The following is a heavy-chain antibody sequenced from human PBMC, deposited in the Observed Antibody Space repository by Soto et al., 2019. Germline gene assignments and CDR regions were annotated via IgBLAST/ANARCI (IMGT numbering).Heavy chain of an antibody. CDR1: GYTFTSYG. CDR2: ISAYNGNT. Sequence: ASVKVSCKASGYTFTSYGISWVRQAPGQGLEWMGWISAYNGNTNYAQKLQGRVTMTTDTSTSTAYMELRSLRSDDTAVYYCARDGHIVVVVAATPRFDYWGQGTLVTVSS. D-gene: IGHD2-15*01. V-gene: IGHV1-18*01. CDR3: ARDGHIVVVVAATPRFDY. J-gene: IGHJ4*02.